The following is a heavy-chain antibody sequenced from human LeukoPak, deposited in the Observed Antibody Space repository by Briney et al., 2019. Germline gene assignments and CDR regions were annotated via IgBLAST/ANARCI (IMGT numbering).Heavy chain of an antibody. D-gene: IGHD1-1*01. J-gene: IGHJ4*02. CDR1: GFTFSTSA. V-gene: IGHV3-23*01. CDR3: AKMSHITTNFPFDY. CDR2: ITGSGGGT. Sequence: PGGSLRLSCAASGFTFSTSAMSWVRQAPGRGLQWVSSITGSGGGTYYADSVKGRFSISRDNSKNTLYLQMNSLRAEDTALYYCAKMSHITTNFPFDYWGQGTLVTVSS.